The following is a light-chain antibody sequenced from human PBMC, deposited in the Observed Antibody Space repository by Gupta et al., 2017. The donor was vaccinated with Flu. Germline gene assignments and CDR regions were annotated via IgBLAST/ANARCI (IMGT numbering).Light chain of an antibody. CDR3: MKAIKTPLT. V-gene: IGKV2-28*01. J-gene: IGKJ4*01. CDR2: LGS. CDR1: QSLLHSNGYIY. Sequence: DIVMTQSPLSLPVTPGEPASISCRSSQSLLHSNGYIYLDWYLQKPGQSPQVLIYLGSTRASGVPDRFSGSGSGTDFTLKISRVEAEDVGVYYCMKAIKTPLTFGGGKKVEIK.